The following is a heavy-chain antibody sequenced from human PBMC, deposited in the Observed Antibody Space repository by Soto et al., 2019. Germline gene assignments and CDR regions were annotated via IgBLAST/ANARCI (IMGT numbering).Heavy chain of an antibody. CDR2: IWYDGSNT. Sequence: QVQLVESGGGVVQPGRSLRLSCAASGFIFSSFGMHWVRQAPGKGLEWVAHIWYDGSNTYYADSVKGRFTISRDNSRNTGYLQMNSLRAEDAAVYHCVRDLLGSGGHFDYWGQGTLVTVSS. V-gene: IGHV3-33*01. CDR1: GFIFSSFG. J-gene: IGHJ4*02. D-gene: IGHD7-27*01. CDR3: VRDLLGSGGHFDY.